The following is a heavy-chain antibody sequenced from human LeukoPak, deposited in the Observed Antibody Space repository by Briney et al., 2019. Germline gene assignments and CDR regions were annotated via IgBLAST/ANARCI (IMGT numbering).Heavy chain of an antibody. V-gene: IGHV4-34*01. Sequence: PSETLSLTCAVYGGSFSGYYWSWIRQPPGKGLEWIGEINHSGSTNYNPSLKSRVTISVDTSKNQFSLKLSSVTAADTAVYYCARGREMVDIVVVPAAIGNWFDPWGQGTLVTVSS. CDR3: ARGREMVDIVVVPAAIGNWFDP. CDR1: GGSFSGYY. D-gene: IGHD2-2*02. J-gene: IGHJ5*02. CDR2: INHSGST.